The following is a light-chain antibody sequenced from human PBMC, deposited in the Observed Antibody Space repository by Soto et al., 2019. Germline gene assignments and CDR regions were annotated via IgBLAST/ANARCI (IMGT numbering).Light chain of an antibody. CDR2: GTF. CDR1: QRAEDSY. CDR3: QQYADSFPMYT. Sequence: EIVLTQSPGTLSLSPGERATLSCRASQRAEDSYLAWYQQKPGQAPRLLIYGTFNRATGIPDRFSGGRSRTDFTLTIDRLEPEDFAVYYCQQYADSFPMYTFGQGTKLESK. J-gene: IGKJ2*01. V-gene: IGKV3-20*01.